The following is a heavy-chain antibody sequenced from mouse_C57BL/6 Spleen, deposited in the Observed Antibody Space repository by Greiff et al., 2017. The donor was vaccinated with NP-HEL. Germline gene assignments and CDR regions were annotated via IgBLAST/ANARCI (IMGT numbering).Heavy chain of an antibody. CDR2: IDPSDSET. J-gene: IGHJ3*01. CDR3: AREITRGTPWFAY. CDR1: GYTFTSYW. V-gene: IGHV1-52*01. D-gene: IGHD1-1*01. Sequence: QVQLQQPGAELVRPGSSVKLSCKASGYTFTSYWMHWVKQRPIQGLEWIGNIDPSDSETHYNQKFKDKATLTVDKSASTAYMQLSSLTSEDSAVYYCAREITRGTPWFAYWGQGTLVTVSA.